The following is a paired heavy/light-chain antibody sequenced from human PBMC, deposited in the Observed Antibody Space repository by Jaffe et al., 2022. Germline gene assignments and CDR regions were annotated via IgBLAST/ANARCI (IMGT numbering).Heavy chain of an antibody. Sequence: EVQLVESGGGLVQPGGSLRLSCTGSGFTFGDYAMTWVRQAPGKGLEWVGLFRSRLYGATIEYAASVKGRFTISRDDSKSIAYLQMNSLKTEDTAMYYCGRGLTVPGAKYWLDPWGQGTLVTVSS. CDR1: GFTFGDYA. CDR2: FRSRLYGATI. V-gene: IGHV3-49*04. CDR3: GRGLTVPGAKYWLDP. J-gene: IGHJ5*02. D-gene: IGHD3-9*01.
Light chain of an antibody. V-gene: IGKV1-5*03. J-gene: IGKJ4*01. Sequence: DIQMTQSPSTLSASVGDRVTITCRASQSISSWLAWYQQKPGKAPKLLIYQASNLESGVPSRFSGSGSGTEFTLTISSLQPDDFATYYCQHYSSFPLTFGGGTKVEIK. CDR1: QSISSW. CDR2: QAS. CDR3: QHYSSFPLT.